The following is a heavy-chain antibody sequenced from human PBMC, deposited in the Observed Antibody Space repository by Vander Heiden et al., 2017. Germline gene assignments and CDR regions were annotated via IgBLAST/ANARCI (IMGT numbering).Heavy chain of an antibody. D-gene: IGHD3-10*01. CDR3: ARGRPESGTLIIPDY. V-gene: IGHV1-46*01. CDR2: ISPVGATT. Sequence: QVRLVQSGAEVKKAGASVTVSCKASGYPFASYFMNWVRKVPGQGLEWMGIISPVGATTKYAQKFQGRVTVTRDTSTSTVYMELSGLRSDDTAVYFCARGRPESGTLIIPDYWGQGTLVTVSS. CDR1: GYPFASYF. J-gene: IGHJ4*02.